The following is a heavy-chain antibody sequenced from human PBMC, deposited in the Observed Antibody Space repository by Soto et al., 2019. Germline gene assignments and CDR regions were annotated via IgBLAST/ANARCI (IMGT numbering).Heavy chain of an antibody. J-gene: IGHJ5*02. Sequence: SETLSLTCAVSGDYVTSTDYYWSWIRQAPGKGLEWIGYINNSGSTNYNPSLKSRVNIFVDPSKNQFSLRLSSVTAADTAVYYCARETFDTIGNWFDPWGLGTLVTVSS. CDR3: ARETFDTIGNWFDP. CDR1: GDYVTSTDYY. V-gene: IGHV4-30-4*01. CDR2: INNSGST. D-gene: IGHD3-22*01.